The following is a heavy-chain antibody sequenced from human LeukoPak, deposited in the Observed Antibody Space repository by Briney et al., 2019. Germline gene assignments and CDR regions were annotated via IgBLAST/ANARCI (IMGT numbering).Heavy chain of an antibody. Sequence: PGRSLTLSCAASGPTFADYGMSWVSQPQEKGMEWDSGIIWNGASTGYRDSMKGRSSTSRDHATNSLYLQMNSLRAEDTDLYYCAREEWELLSSFDYWGQGTLVTVSS. J-gene: IGHJ4*02. CDR2: IIWNGAST. CDR1: GPTFADYG. D-gene: IGHD1-26*01. CDR3: AREEWELLSSFDY. V-gene: IGHV3-20*04.